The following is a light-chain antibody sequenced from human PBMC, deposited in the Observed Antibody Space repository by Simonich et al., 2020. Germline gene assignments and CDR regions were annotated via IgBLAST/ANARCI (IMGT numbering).Light chain of an antibody. Sequence: NFMLTQPHSVSESPGKTVTISCTRSMGSIASNYVQWYQQRPGSAPTTVIYEDNRIPSGVPDRFSGSIDSSSNSASLTISGLKTEDEADYYCQSYDSSNQVFGGGTKLTVL. CDR2: EDN. CDR3: QSYDSSNQV. J-gene: IGLJ3*02. CDR1: MGSIASNY. V-gene: IGLV6-57*03.